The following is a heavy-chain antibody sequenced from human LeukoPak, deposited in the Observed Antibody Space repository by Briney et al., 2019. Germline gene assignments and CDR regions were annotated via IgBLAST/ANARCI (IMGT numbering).Heavy chain of an antibody. D-gene: IGHD2-15*01. CDR3: ARNEGYCSGGSCYYYYYYMDV. CDR1: GFTFNNYA. J-gene: IGHJ6*03. V-gene: IGHV3-23*01. Sequence: GGSLRLSCAASGFTFNNYAMSWVRQAPGKGLEWVSAISGSGGSTYYADSVKGRFTISRDNAKNSLYLQMNSLRAEDTAVYYCARNEGYCSGGSCYYYYYYMDVWGKGTTVTVSS. CDR2: ISGSGGST.